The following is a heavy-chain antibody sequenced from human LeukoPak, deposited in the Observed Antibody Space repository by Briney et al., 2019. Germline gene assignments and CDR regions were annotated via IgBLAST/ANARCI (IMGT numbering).Heavy chain of an antibody. Sequence: PSETLSLTCTVSGGSTSSYYWSWIRQPPGKGLEWIGYIYYTGSTNYNPSLKSRVTISVDTSKNQFSLKLSSVTAADTAVYYCARGGWYMDVWGKGTTVTVSS. D-gene: IGHD1-26*01. J-gene: IGHJ6*03. CDR1: GGSTSSYY. CDR2: IYYTGST. CDR3: ARGGWYMDV. V-gene: IGHV4-59*01.